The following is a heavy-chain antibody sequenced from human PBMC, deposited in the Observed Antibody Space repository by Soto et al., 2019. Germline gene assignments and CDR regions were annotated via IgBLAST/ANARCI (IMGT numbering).Heavy chain of an antibody. V-gene: IGHV3-53*01. J-gene: IGHJ4*02. D-gene: IGHD2-15*01. CDR2: IFSGGTT. Sequence: EVQLVESGGGLIQPGGSLRLSCAASGFTVTSNYMSWVRQAPGKGLEWVSVIFSGGTTHYADSVKGRFTISRDNSKNTLYLQMSSLRVDDTAVYYCAREPRGGHNVDYWGQGTLVTVSS. CDR3: AREPRGGHNVDY. CDR1: GFTVTSNY.